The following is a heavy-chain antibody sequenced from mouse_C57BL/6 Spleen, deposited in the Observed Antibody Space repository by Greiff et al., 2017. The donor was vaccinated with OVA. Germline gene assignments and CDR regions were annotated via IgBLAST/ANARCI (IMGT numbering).Heavy chain of an antibody. J-gene: IGHJ4*01. CDR3: ARSNYGSSYAMDY. Sequence: VKLMESDAELVKPGASVKISCKVSGYTFTDHTIYWMKQRPEQGLEWIGYIYPRDGSTKYNEKVKSKATLTVDKSSSTAYMQLSSLTSEDSAVYYCARSNYGSSYAMDYWGQGTSVTVSS. CDR2: IYPRDGST. V-gene: IGHV1-78*01. CDR1: GYTFTDHT. D-gene: IGHD1-1*01.